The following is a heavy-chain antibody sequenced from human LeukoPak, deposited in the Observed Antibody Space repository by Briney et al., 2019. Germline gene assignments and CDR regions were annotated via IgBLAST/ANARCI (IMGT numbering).Heavy chain of an antibody. Sequence: SETLSLTCTDSGGSISGYYWNWIRQPPGKGLEWIGYIYYSGSTDYNPSLKSRVTISIDTSKSQFSLKLSSVTAADTAVYYCARRSSGYYYYGLDVWGQGTTVTVSS. CDR3: ARRSSGYYYYGLDV. CDR2: IYYSGST. V-gene: IGHV4-59*01. CDR1: GGSISGYY. D-gene: IGHD3-10*01. J-gene: IGHJ6*02.